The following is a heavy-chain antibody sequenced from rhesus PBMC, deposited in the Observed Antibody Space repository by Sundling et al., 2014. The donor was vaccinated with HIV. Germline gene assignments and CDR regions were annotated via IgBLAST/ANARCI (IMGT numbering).Heavy chain of an antibody. CDR2: INGYNGSA. CDR1: GASISSYW. CDR3: AITAATTLFDY. V-gene: IGHV4-80*01. D-gene: IGHD6-43*01. Sequence: QVQLQESGPGLVKPSETLSLTCTVSGASISSYWWSWIRQPPGKGLEWIGEINGYNGSANYNPSLKSRVTISRDTSKNQFSLNLNSVTAADTAVYYCAITAATTLFDYWGQGVLVTVSS. J-gene: IGHJ4*01.